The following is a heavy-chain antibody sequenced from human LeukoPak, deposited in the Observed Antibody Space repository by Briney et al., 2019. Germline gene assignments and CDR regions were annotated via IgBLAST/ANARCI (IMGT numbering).Heavy chain of an antibody. J-gene: IGHJ4*02. V-gene: IGHV3-7*01. CDR3: AISNQGGYYGDYRPFDY. Sequence: GGSLRLSCAASGFTFSGYWMTWVRQAAGKGREWVANIQQDVRAKSYVNFVKGRFTIFRDNAKHSLYRQTNSQRAEDTALYYCAISNQGGYYGDYRPFDYWGQGTMVTVSS. CDR2: IQQDVRAK. D-gene: IGHD4-17*01. CDR1: GFTFSGYW.